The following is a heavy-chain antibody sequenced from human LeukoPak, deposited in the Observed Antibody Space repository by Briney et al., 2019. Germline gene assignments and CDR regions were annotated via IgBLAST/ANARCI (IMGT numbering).Heavy chain of an antibody. CDR1: GFTFSSFG. V-gene: IGHV3-30*18. D-gene: IGHD3-22*01. CDR3: AKLSYDSSAYHEDY. CDR2: ISSVGTSD. Sequence: GGSLRLSCVASGFTFSSFGMHWVRQAQGKGLEWVALISSVGTSDYYADSLKGRFTISRDNSKNTLYLQMNSLRPEDTAMYYCAKLSYDSSAYHEDYWGQGTLVTVSS. J-gene: IGHJ4*02.